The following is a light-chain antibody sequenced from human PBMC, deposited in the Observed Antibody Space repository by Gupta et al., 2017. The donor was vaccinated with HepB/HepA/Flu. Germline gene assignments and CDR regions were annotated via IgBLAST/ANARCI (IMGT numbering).Light chain of an antibody. V-gene: IGKV3-20*01. J-gene: IGKJ1*01. CDR1: QSVSSSH. Sequence: EIVLTQSPGTLSLSPGERATLSCRASQSVSSSHLAWYKQKPGQAPSLLNYDASSRAPGIPDRFSGSGSGTDFTLTISRLEPEDFAVYYCQQYGSSPQTFGQGTKVEI. CDR2: DAS. CDR3: QQYGSSPQT.